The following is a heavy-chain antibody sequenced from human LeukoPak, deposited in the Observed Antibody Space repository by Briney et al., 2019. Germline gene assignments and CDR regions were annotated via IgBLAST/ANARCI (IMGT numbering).Heavy chain of an antibody. J-gene: IGHJ6*03. D-gene: IGHD3-3*01. CDR1: GGSISSYY. CDR3: ARVSGSSIFYHYYYYMDV. V-gene: IGHV4-4*09. Sequence: PSETLSLTCTVSGGSISSYYWSWIRQPPGKGLEWIGYIYTSGSTNYNPSLKSRVTISVDTSKNQFSLKLSSVTAADTAVYYCARVSGSSIFYHYYYYMDVWGKGTTVTVSS. CDR2: IYTSGST.